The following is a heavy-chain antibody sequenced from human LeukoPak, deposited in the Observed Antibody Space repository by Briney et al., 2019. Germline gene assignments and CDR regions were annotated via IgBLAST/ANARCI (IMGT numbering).Heavy chain of an antibody. V-gene: IGHV3-21*01. Sequence: PGGSLRLSCAASGFTFSSYSMNWVRQAPGKGLEWVSSISSSSSYIYYADSVKGRFTISRDNAKNSLYLQMNSLRAEDTAAYYCARTQNIAAAGPWDYWGQGTLVTVSS. D-gene: IGHD6-13*01. CDR1: GFTFSSYS. CDR3: ARTQNIAAAGPWDY. CDR2: ISSSSSYI. J-gene: IGHJ4*02.